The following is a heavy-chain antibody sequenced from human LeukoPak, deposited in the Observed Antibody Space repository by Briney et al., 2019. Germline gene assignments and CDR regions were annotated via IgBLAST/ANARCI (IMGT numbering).Heavy chain of an antibody. D-gene: IGHD2-2*01. CDR3: ARDHCSSTSCYYLTDPPFDP. Sequence: ASVKVSCKASGGTFSSYAISWVRQAPGQGLEWMGGIIPIFGTANYAQKFQGRVTNTADESTSTAYMELSSLRSEDTAVYYCARDHCSSTSCYYLTDPPFDPWGQGTLVTVSS. CDR1: GGTFSSYA. CDR2: IIPIFGTA. V-gene: IGHV1-69*01. J-gene: IGHJ5*02.